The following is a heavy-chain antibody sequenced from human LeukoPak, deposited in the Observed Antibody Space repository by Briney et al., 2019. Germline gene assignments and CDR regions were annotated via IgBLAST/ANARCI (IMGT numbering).Heavy chain of an antibody. Sequence: PGGSLRLSCAGSGFTFNSYAMSWVRQAPGKGLEWVCGIRGSGSETFYADSVKGRFTISRDNSINTLYLRMNSLRVEDTALYYCAKDRLRFLIPHDWGQGTLVTVSS. CDR1: GFTFNSYA. D-gene: IGHD3-3*01. J-gene: IGHJ4*02. CDR3: AKDRLRFLIPHD. CDR2: IRGSGSET. V-gene: IGHV3-23*01.